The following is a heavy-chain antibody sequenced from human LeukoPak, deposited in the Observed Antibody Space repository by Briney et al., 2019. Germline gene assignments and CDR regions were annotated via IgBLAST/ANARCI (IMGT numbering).Heavy chain of an antibody. CDR3: ARDGWFGESYMDV. CDR2: IYSSGST. CDR1: GGSISSGSYY. D-gene: IGHD3-10*01. Sequence: SETLSLTCTVSGGSISSGSYYWSWIRQPAGKGLEWIGRIYSSGSTNYNPSLKSRVTISVDTSKNQFSLKLSSVTAADTAVYYCARDGWFGESYMDVWGKGTTVTISS. J-gene: IGHJ6*03. V-gene: IGHV4-61*02.